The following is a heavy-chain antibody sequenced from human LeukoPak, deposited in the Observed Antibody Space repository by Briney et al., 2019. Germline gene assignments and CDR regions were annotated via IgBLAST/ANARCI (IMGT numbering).Heavy chain of an antibody. J-gene: IGHJ5*02. Sequence: PSETLSLTCTVSGGSISSGGYYWSWIRQHPGKRLEWIGYIYYSGSTYYNPSLKSRVTISVDTSKNQFSLKLSSVTAADTAVYYCASMGNGRMKTNWFDPWGQGTLVTVSS. CDR1: GGSISSGGYY. CDR2: IYYSGST. V-gene: IGHV4-31*03. D-gene: IGHD1-1*01. CDR3: ASMGNGRMKTNWFDP.